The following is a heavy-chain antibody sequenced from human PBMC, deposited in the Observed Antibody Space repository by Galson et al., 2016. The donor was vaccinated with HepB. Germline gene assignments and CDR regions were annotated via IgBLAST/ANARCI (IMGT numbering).Heavy chain of an antibody. J-gene: IGHJ4*02. CDR2: ISTGNDNT. CDR3: AALDLRDY. D-gene: IGHD3-9*01. Sequence: SVKVSCKASGYIFTNYAMHWVRQAPGQRLELMGWISTGNDNTKYSQNFQGRVAFTRDTSASTAYMELTSLRPEDTAVYYCAALDLRDYWGQGTLVTVSS. CDR1: GYIFTNYA. V-gene: IGHV1-3*04.